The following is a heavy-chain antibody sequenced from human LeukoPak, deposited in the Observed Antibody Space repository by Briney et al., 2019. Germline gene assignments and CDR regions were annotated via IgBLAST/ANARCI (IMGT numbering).Heavy chain of an antibody. CDR2: IWYDGSNK. Sequence: GRSLRLSCAASGFTFSSYGMHWVRQAPGKGLEWVAVIWYDGSNKYYADSVKGRFTISRDNSKNTLCLQMNSLRAEDTAVYYCARGHIVVVTASFDYWGQGTLVTVSS. D-gene: IGHD2-21*02. CDR1: GFTFSSYG. J-gene: IGHJ4*02. V-gene: IGHV3-33*01. CDR3: ARGHIVVVTASFDY.